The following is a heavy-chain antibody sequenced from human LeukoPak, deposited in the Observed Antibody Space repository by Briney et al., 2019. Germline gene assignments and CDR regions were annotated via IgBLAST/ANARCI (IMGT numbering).Heavy chain of an antibody. CDR3: ARIRDGYNDAYDI. D-gene: IGHD5-24*01. Sequence: ASVKVSCQASGYTFTNYYIHWVRPAPGQGLEWMGLVNPGGGNTNYAQNFQGRVTMTRDTYASTVYMQLSSLRSEDTAMYYCARIRDGYNDAYDIWGQGTVVTVPS. CDR1: GYTFTNYY. CDR2: VNPGGGNT. V-gene: IGHV1-46*01. J-gene: IGHJ3*02.